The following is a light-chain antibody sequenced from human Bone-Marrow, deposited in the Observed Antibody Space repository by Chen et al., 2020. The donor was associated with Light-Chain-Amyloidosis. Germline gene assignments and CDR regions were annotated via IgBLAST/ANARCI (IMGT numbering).Light chain of an antibody. J-gene: IGKJ4*01. Sequence: EIVMTQSPATLSVSPGERATLSCRASQSVSSNLAWYQQKPVQPPRLLIYGASTRATGIPARFSGSGSGTEFTLNISSLQSADFAVYYCQQYNNWPPLTFGGGTKVEIK. V-gene: IGKV3-15*01. CDR2: GAS. CDR1: QSVSSN. CDR3: QQYNNWPPLT.